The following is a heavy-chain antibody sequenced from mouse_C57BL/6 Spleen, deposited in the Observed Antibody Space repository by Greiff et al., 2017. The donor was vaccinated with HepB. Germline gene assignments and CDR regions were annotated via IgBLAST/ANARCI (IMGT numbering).Heavy chain of an antibody. D-gene: IGHD2-10*01. J-gene: IGHJ1*03. CDR3: ARAGAYSRYFDV. CDR1: GYAFTNYL. Sequence: QVQLQQSGAELVRPGTSVKVSCKASGYAFTNYLIEWVKQRPGQGLEWIGVINPGSGGTNYNEKFKGKATLTADKSSSTAYMQLSSLTSEDSAVYFCARAGAYSRYFDVWGTGTTVTVSS. V-gene: IGHV1-54*01. CDR2: INPGSGGT.